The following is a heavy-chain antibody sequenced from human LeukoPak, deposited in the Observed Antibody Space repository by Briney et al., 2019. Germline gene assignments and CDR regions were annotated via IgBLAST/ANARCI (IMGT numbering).Heavy chain of an antibody. Sequence: SETLSLTCTVAGGSISSYYWSWIRQPPGKGLEWIGYIYYSGSTNYNPSLKSRVTISVDTSKNQFSLKLSSVTAADTAVYYCASEWELQNFDYWGQGTLVTVSS. V-gene: IGHV4-59*08. CDR2: IYYSGST. CDR1: GGSISSYY. D-gene: IGHD1-26*01. CDR3: ASEWELQNFDY. J-gene: IGHJ4*02.